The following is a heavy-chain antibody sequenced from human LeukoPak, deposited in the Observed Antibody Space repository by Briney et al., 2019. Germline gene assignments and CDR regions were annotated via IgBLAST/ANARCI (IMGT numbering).Heavy chain of an antibody. Sequence: SETLSLTCTVSGGSISSYYWSWIRQSPGKGLEYIGYIYYSGSTNYNPSLKSRVTISIDTSKNQFSLKLSSVTAADTAVYYCARDIASYFDYWGQGTLVTVSS. V-gene: IGHV4-59*12. D-gene: IGHD6-13*01. CDR1: GGSISSYY. CDR3: ARDIASYFDY. CDR2: IYYSGST. J-gene: IGHJ4*02.